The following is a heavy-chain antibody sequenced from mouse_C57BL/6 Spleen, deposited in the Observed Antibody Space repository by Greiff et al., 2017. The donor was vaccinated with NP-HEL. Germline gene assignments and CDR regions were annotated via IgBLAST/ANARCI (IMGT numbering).Heavy chain of an antibody. CDR1: GFSLTSYG. J-gene: IGHJ4*01. V-gene: IGHV2-2*01. CDR2: IWSGGST. Sequence: QVQLKQSGPGLVQPSQSLSITCTVSGFSLTSYGVHWVRQSPGKGLEWLGVIWSGGSTDYNAAFISRLSISKDNSKSQVFFKMNSLQADDTAIYYCARRSPPTIVPSRYAMDYWGQGTSVTVSS. D-gene: IGHD2-5*01. CDR3: ARRSPPTIVPSRYAMDY.